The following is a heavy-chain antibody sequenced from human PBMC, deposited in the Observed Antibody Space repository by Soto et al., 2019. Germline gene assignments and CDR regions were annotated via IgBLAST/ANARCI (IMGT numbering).Heavy chain of an antibody. V-gene: IGHV3-9*01. CDR2: ISWNSGSI. CDR1: GFTFDDYA. CDR3: AKDNYDILTGPDY. J-gene: IGHJ4*02. D-gene: IGHD3-9*01. Sequence: DVQLVESGGGLVQPGRSLRLSCAASGFTFDDYAMHWVRQAPGKGLEWVSGISWNSGSIGYADSVKGRFTISRDNAKNSLYLQMNSLRAEDTALYYCAKDNYDILTGPDYWGQGTLVTVSS.